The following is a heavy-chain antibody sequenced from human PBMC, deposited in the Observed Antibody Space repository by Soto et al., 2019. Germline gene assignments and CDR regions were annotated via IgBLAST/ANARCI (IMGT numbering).Heavy chain of an antibody. Sequence: ASVKVSCKATGYTFTGYYMHWVRQAPGQGLAWMGWINPNSGGTNYAQKFQGRVTMTRDTTISTSYLELSRLRSDDTAEYYCARDKFAGYSSVWYPVGRDVWGQGTLVTVSS. J-gene: IGHJ4*02. CDR2: INPNSGGT. D-gene: IGHD6-19*01. CDR3: ARDKFAGYSSVWYPVGRDV. V-gene: IGHV1-2*02. CDR1: GYTFTGYY.